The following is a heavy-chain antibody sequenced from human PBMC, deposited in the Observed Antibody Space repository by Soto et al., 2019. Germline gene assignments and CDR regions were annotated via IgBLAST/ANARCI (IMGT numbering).Heavy chain of an antibody. V-gene: IGHV1-69*01. Sequence: QVQLVQSGAEVKTPGSSVKVSCKASGGTLGNYVITGGRQAPGQGLGGRGGIMPTVDSANYAQNFQGRRTISADESTSTANLELSSLRSDDTAVYYCAVAAVREIMAQESSGMAVWGQGTTVIVSS. D-gene: IGHD3-10*01. J-gene: IGHJ6*02. CDR1: GGTLGNYV. CDR3: AVAAVREIMAQESSGMAV. CDR2: IMPTVDSA.